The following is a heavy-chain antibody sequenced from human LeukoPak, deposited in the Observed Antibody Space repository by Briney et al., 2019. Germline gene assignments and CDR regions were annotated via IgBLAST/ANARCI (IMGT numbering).Heavy chain of an antibody. Sequence: ASVKVSCKASGYTFTSYGISWVRQAPGQGLEWMGWISAYNGNTNYAQKLQGRVTMTTDTSTSTAYMELRSLRSDDTAVYYCAREGMATILVGGIFDYWGQGTLVTVSS. CDR2: ISAYNGNT. CDR3: AREGMATILVGGIFDY. CDR1: GYTFTSYG. J-gene: IGHJ4*02. D-gene: IGHD5-24*01. V-gene: IGHV1-18*01.